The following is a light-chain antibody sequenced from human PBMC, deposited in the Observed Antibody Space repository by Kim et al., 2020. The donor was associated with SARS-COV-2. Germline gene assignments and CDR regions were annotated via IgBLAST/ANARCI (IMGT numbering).Light chain of an antibody. Sequence: PAQSVAISCSGTSSDFGTYNYVSWYQQHPGKAPKLMIFEVTKRPSGVPDRFSASMSGNTASLTISGLQPEDEADYYCTSHANNNYIFGTGTRVTVL. CDR2: EVT. CDR1: SSDFGTYNY. J-gene: IGLJ1*01. V-gene: IGLV2-8*01. CDR3: TSHANNNYI.